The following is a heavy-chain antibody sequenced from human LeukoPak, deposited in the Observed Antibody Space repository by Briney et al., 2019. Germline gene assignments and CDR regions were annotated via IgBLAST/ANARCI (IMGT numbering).Heavy chain of an antibody. CDR2: IYSGGST. D-gene: IGHD3-10*01. Sequence: GGSLRLSCAASGFTVSSNYMSWVRQAPGKGLEWVSVIYSGGSTYYADSVKGRFTISRDNSKNTLYLQMNSLRAEDTAVYYCARDLSTIMVRGKNDAFDIWGQGTMVTVSS. CDR3: ARDLSTIMVRGKNDAFDI. J-gene: IGHJ3*02. V-gene: IGHV3-53*01. CDR1: GFTVSSNY.